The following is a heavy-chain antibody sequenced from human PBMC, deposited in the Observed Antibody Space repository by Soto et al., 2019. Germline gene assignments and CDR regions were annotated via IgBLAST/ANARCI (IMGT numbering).Heavy chain of an antibody. J-gene: IGHJ6*02. CDR3: ARYCSSTSCYYNYYYGMDV. V-gene: IGHV4-39*01. CDR2: IYYSGST. Sequence: SETLSLTCTVSGGSISSSSYYWGWIRQPPGKGLEWIGSIYYSGSTYYNPSLKSRVTISVDTSKNQFSLKLSSVTAADTAVYYCARYCSSTSCYYNYYYGMDVWGQGNTVT. D-gene: IGHD2-2*01. CDR1: GGSISSSSYY.